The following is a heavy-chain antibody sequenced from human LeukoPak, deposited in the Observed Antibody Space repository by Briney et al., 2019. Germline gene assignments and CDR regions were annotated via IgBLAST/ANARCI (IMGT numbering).Heavy chain of an antibody. CDR2: ISSSSSYI. Sequence: SGGSLRLSCAASGFTFSSYSMNWVRQAPGKGLEWVSSISSSSSYIYYADSVKGRFTISRGNAKNSLYLQMNSLRAEDTAVYYCARDACSGGSCLDYWGRGTLVTVSS. CDR1: GFTFSSYS. D-gene: IGHD2-15*01. CDR3: ARDACSGGSCLDY. J-gene: IGHJ4*02. V-gene: IGHV3-21*01.